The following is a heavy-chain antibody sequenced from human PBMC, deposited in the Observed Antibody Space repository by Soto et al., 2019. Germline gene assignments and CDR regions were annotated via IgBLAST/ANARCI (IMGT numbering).Heavy chain of an antibody. Sequence: QVQLVQSGAEVKKPGSSVKVSCKASGGTFSSYAISWVRQAPGQGLEWMGGIIPIFGTANYAQKFQGRVTITADESTSTAYMELSSLRSEDTAVYYCAREKGDIQLWLNYYYGMDVWGQGTTVTVSS. CDR3: AREKGDIQLWLNYYYGMDV. CDR2: IIPIFGTA. D-gene: IGHD5-18*01. CDR1: GGTFSSYA. J-gene: IGHJ6*02. V-gene: IGHV1-69*12.